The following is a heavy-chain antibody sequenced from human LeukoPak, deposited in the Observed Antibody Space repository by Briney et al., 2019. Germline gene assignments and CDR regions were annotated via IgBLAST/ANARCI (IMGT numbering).Heavy chain of an antibody. CDR3: ASQDCSSTSCYVLLDVAFDI. CDR1: GYTFTSYG. J-gene: IGHJ3*02. D-gene: IGHD2-2*01. CDR2: ISAYNGNT. V-gene: IGHV1-18*01. Sequence: ASVKVSCKASGYTFTSYGISWVRQAPGQGLEWMGWISAYNGNTNYAQKLQGRVTMTTDTSTSTAYMELRSLRSDDTAVYYCASQDCSSTSCYVLLDVAFDIWGQGTMVTVSS.